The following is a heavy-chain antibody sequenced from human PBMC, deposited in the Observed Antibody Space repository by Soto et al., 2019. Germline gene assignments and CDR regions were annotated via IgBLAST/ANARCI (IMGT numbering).Heavy chain of an antibody. CDR1: GGTFSSYA. J-gene: IGHJ5*02. CDR3: ARVASGGSWYNWFDP. CDR2: IIPIFGTA. Sequence: ASVKVSCKASGGTFSSYAISWVRQAPGQGLEWMGGIIPIFGTANYAQKFQGRVTITADESTSTAYMELSSLRSEDTAVYYCARVASGGSWYNWFDPWGQGTLVTVSS. V-gene: IGHV1-69*13. D-gene: IGHD2-15*01.